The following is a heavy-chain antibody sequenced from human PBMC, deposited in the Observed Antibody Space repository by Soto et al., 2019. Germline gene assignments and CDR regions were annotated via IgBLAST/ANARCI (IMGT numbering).Heavy chain of an antibody. J-gene: IGHJ4*02. Sequence: RSHTCAVSGDSISSGGYSWSWVRQPPGKGLEWIGYMYPGGSTSYNPSLKSRVTISVDRSKNQFSLKLSSVTAADTAVYHCARGLILGYYHNSGFDYWGQGTLVTVSS. D-gene: IGHD3-22*01. CDR2: MYPGGST. V-gene: IGHV4-30-2*01. CDR1: GDSISSGGYS. CDR3: ARGLILGYYHNSGFDY.